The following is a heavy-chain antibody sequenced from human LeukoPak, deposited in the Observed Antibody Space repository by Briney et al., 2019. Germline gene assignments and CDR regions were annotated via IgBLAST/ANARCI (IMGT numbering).Heavy chain of an antibody. CDR1: GYTFTSYG. V-gene: IGHV1-18*01. J-gene: IGHJ5*02. CDR3: ARTTDMVRDVASPRNWFDP. Sequence: ASVKVSCKASGYTFTSYGISWVRQAPGQGLEWMGWISAYNGNTNYAQKLQGRVTMTTDTSTSTAYMELRSLRSDDTAVYYCARTTDMVRDVASPRNWFDPWGQGTLVTVSS. D-gene: IGHD3-10*01. CDR2: ISAYNGNT.